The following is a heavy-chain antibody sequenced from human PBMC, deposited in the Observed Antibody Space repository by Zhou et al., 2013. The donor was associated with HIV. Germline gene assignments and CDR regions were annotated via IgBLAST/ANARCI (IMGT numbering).Heavy chain of an antibody. CDR1: GGTFSSYA. CDR3: ARKSIAARQGGYGDYYYYYMDV. J-gene: IGHJ6*03. Sequence: QVQLVQSGAEVKKPGSSVKVSCKASGGTFSSYAISWVRQAPGQGLEWMGGIIPIFGTANYAQKFQGRVTITTDESTSTAYMELSSLRSEDTAVYYCARKSIAARQGGYGDYYYYYMDVWGKGATVTVSS. V-gene: IGHV1-69*05. D-gene: IGHD6-6*01. CDR2: IIPIFGTA.